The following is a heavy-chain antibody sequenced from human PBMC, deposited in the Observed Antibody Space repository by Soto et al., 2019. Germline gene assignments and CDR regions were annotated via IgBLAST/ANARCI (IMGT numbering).Heavy chain of an antibody. CDR3: AGGNALDV. Sequence: GGSLRLSCAASRFTFSTYLMTWVRQAPGKGLEWVANINQDGSEKYYMDSVKGRFTISRDNAKNSLYLQMTSLRAEDTAVYHCAGGNALDVWGQGTTVTVSS. V-gene: IGHV3-7*01. CDR1: RFTFSTYL. J-gene: IGHJ6*02. CDR2: INQDGSEK.